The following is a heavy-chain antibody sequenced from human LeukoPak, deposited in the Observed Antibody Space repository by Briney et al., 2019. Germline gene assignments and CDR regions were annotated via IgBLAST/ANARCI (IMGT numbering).Heavy chain of an antibody. CDR1: GFTFSSYS. J-gene: IGHJ4*02. D-gene: IGHD6-6*01. Sequence: GGSLRLSCAASGFTFSSYSMNWVRQAPGKGLEWVSSISSSSSYIYYADSVKGRFTISRDNAKNSLYLQMNSLRAEDTAVYYCAREQEYSSSSGLFDYWGQGTLVTVSS. V-gene: IGHV3-21*01. CDR2: ISSSSSYI. CDR3: AREQEYSSSSGLFDY.